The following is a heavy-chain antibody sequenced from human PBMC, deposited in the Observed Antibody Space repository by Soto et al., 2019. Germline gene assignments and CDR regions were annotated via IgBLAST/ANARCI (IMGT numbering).Heavy chain of an antibody. V-gene: IGHV4-61*01. D-gene: IGHD3-16*01. CDR1: GDSVSGGTKY. CDR3: AGDWGPYWFDP. Sequence: GTLSLTITVSGDSVSGGTKYWNWVRQPPGKDLEWIGYIYHGGTTKYNLSLKSRVTISQDTSKNQFSLEIHSVVPSDTAVYYCAGDWGPYWFDPWGQGILVTVSS. J-gene: IGHJ5*02. CDR2: IYHGGTT.